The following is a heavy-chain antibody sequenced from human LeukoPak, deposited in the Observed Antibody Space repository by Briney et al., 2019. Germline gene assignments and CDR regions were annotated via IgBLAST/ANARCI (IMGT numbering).Heavy chain of an antibody. Sequence: SLSHSCAASGFTFSSYAMHWVRQAPGRGLEWVAVISYDGSNKYYADSVKGRFTISRDNSKNTLYLQMNSLRAEDTAVYYCAKGDSSESWGQGTLVTVSS. V-gene: IGHV3-30*04. D-gene: IGHD2-15*01. CDR3: AKGDSSES. CDR1: GFTFSSYA. J-gene: IGHJ4*02. CDR2: ISYDGSNK.